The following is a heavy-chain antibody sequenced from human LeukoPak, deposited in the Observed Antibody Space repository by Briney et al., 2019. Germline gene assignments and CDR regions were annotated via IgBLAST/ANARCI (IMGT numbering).Heavy chain of an antibody. V-gene: IGHV1-2*06. CDR1: GYTFTGYH. J-gene: IGHJ4*02. D-gene: IGHD2-2*01. CDR3: ARDYCSSTSCLFDY. CDR2: INPNSGDT. Sequence: ASVKVSRKASGYTFTGYHMHWVRQAPGQGLEWMGRINPNSGDTNYAQKFQGRVTMTRDTSISTAYMELSRLRSDDTAMYYCARDYCSSTSCLFDYWGQGTLVTVSS.